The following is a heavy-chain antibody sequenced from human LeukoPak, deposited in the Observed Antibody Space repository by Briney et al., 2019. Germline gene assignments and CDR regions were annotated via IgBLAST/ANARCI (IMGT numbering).Heavy chain of an antibody. CDR3: AKGSVAVAGHFDY. Sequence: SAISGSGGSTYYADSVKGRFTISRDNSKNTLYLQMNSLRAEDTAVYYCAKGSVAVAGHFDYWGQGTLVTVSS. D-gene: IGHD6-19*01. V-gene: IGHV3-23*01. J-gene: IGHJ4*02. CDR2: ISGSGGST.